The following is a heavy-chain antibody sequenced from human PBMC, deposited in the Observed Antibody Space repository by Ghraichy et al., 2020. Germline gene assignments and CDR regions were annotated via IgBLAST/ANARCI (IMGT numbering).Heavy chain of an antibody. CDR2: INHSGST. V-gene: IGHV4-34*01. D-gene: IGHD4-17*01. CDR1: GGSFSGYY. CDR3: ARGCIPDYGDYLSWFDP. J-gene: IGHJ5*02. Sequence: SETLSLTCAVYGGSFSGYYWSWIRQPPGKGLEWIGEINHSGSTNYNPSLKSRVTISVDTSKNQFSLKLSSVTAADTAVYYCARGCIPDYGDYLSWFDPWGQGTLVTVSS.